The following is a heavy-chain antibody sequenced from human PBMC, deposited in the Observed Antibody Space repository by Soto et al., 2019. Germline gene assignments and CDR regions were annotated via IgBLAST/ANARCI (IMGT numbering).Heavy chain of an antibody. J-gene: IGHJ6*02. CDR1: GYTFTSYD. Sequence: QVQLVQSGAEVKKPGASVKVSCKASGYTFTSYDINWVRQATGQGLEWMGWMNPNSGNTGYAQKFQGRVTMTRNTSISTAYMELSSLRSEDTAVYYCARTISFRFLEWLPPRRAYGMDVWGQGTTVTVSS. V-gene: IGHV1-8*01. CDR2: MNPNSGNT. CDR3: ARTISFRFLEWLPPRRAYGMDV. D-gene: IGHD3-3*01.